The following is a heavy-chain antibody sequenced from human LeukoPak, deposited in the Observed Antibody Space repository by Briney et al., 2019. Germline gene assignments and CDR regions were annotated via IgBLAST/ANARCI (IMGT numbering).Heavy chain of an antibody. CDR3: ARGSGVVVVVATSIDY. J-gene: IGHJ4*02. CDR1: GYTFTSYG. CDR2: ISAYNGNT. Sequence: ASVKVSCKASGYTFTSYGISWVRQAPGQGLEWMGWISAYNGNTNYAQKLQGRVTMTTDTSTSTAYMELRSLRSDDTAVYYCARGSGVVVVVATSIDYWGQGTLVTVSS. V-gene: IGHV1-18*01. D-gene: IGHD2-15*01.